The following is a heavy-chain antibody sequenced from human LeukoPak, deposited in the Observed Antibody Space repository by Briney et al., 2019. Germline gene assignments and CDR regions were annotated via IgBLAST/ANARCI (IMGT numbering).Heavy chain of an antibody. V-gene: IGHV4-34*01. Sequence: SETLSLTCAVYGGSFSGYYWSWIRQPPGKGLEWIGEINHSGSTNYNPSLKSRVTISVDTSKNQFSLKLSSVTAADTAVYYCARGPSYYDFWSGYYAYNWFDPWGQGTLVTVSS. J-gene: IGHJ5*02. CDR1: GGSFSGYY. D-gene: IGHD3-3*01. CDR3: ARGPSYYDFWSGYYAYNWFDP. CDR2: INHSGST.